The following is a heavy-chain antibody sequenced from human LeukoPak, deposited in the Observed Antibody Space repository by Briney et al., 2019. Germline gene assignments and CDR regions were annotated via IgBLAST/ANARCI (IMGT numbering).Heavy chain of an antibody. CDR2: ISSDRTNE. V-gene: IGHV3-30*18. CDR3: AKEGYYGSGSFPDY. J-gene: IGHJ4*02. Sequence: PGRSLRLSCAASGFTFSSYGMHCVRQAPGKGLEWVAVISSDRTNEYYADSVKGRFTISRDNSKNTLYLQMTSLRAEDTAVYYFAKEGYYGSGSFPDYWGQGTLVTVSS. D-gene: IGHD3-10*01. CDR1: GFTFSSYG.